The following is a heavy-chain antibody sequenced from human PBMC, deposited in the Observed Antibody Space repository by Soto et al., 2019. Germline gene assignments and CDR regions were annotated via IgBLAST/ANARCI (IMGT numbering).Heavy chain of an antibody. CDR2: INPNSGGT. V-gene: IGHV1-2*04. CDR3: ARGNRSTSCYAGGCAFDI. CDR1: GYTFTGYY. Sequence: ASVKVSCKASGYTFTGYYMHWVRQAPGQGLEWMGWINPNSGGTNYAQKFQGWVTMTRDTSISTAYMELSRLRSDDTAVCYCARGNRSTSCYAGGCAFDIWGQGTMVTVSS. D-gene: IGHD2-2*01. J-gene: IGHJ3*02.